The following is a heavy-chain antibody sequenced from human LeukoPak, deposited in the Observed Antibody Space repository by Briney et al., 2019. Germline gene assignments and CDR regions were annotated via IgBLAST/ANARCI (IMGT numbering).Heavy chain of an antibody. V-gene: IGHV4-34*01. J-gene: IGHJ5*02. CDR3: AIHIVVVPAAKKKNWFDP. CDR2: INHSGST. CDR1: GGSFSGYY. Sequence: SETLSLACAVYGGSFSGYYWSWIRQPPGKGLEWIGEINHSGSTNYNPSLKSRVTISVDTSKNQFSLKLSSVTAADTAVYYCAIHIVVVPAAKKKNWFDPWGQGTLVTVSS. D-gene: IGHD2-2*01.